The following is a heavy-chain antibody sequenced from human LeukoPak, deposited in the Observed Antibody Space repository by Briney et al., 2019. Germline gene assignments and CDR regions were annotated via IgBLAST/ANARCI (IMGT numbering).Heavy chain of an antibody. D-gene: IGHD3-3*01. CDR2: ISSSSSTI. V-gene: IGHV3-48*02. CDR1: GFTFSSYS. J-gene: IGHJ6*02. Sequence: GGSLRLSCAASGFTFSSYSMNWVRQAPGKGLEWVSYISSSSSTIYYADSVKGRFTISRDNAKNSLYLQMNSLRDEDTAVYSCTREAYERTIFGVDYYYGMDVWGQGTTVTVSS. CDR3: TREAYERTIFGVDYYYGMDV.